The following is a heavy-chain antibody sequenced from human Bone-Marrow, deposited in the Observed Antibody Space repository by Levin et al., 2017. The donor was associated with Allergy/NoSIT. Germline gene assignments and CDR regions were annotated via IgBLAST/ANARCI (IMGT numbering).Heavy chain of an antibody. CDR1: GFTFSSYG. V-gene: IGHV3-30*18. J-gene: IGHJ4*02. D-gene: IGHD3-10*01. CDR2: ISYDGSNK. Sequence: PGESLKISCAASGFTFSSYGMHWVRQAPGKGLEWVAVISYDGSNKYYADSVKGRFTISRDNSKNTLYLQMNSLRAEDTAVYYCAKDHYYGSGSDLDYWGQGTLVTVSS. CDR3: AKDHYYGSGSDLDY.